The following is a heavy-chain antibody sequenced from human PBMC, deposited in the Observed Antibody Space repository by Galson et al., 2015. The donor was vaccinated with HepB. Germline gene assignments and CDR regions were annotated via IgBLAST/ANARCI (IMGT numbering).Heavy chain of an antibody. CDR2: ISYDRTDN. J-gene: IGHJ3*02. CDR1: GFTFSSYG. D-gene: IGHD1-26*01. CDR3: AKPGGSHGFYDSLHM. Sequence: SLRLSCAGAGFTFSSYGLHWVRQASGTGLVRVALISYDRTDNNHADSVKGRFAISRDDSLNTLYLQMNSLRPEDTAVYYCAKPGGSHGFYDSLHMWGQGTMVTVSS. V-gene: IGHV3-30*18.